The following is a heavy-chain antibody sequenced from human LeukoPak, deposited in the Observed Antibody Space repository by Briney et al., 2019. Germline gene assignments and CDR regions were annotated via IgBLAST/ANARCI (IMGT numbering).Heavy chain of an antibody. CDR1: GGSFSGYY. Sequence: SETLSLTCAVYGGSFSGYYWSWIRQPPGKGLEWIGEINHRGSTNYNPSLKSRVTISVDTSKNQFSLKLSSVTAADTAVYYCARGGYSYGLYYFDYWGQGTLVTVSS. CDR2: INHRGST. V-gene: IGHV4-34*01. CDR3: ARGGYSYGLYYFDY. J-gene: IGHJ4*02. D-gene: IGHD5-18*01.